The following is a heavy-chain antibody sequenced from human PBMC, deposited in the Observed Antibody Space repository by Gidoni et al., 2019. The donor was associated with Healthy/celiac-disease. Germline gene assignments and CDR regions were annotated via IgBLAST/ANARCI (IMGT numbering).Heavy chain of an antibody. CDR1: GFTFSSYS. Sequence: EVQLVESGGGLVKPGGSLRLSCAASGFTFSSYSMNWVRQAPGKGLEWVSSISSSSSYIYYADSVKGRLTISRDNAKNSLYLQMNSLRAEDTAVYYCARDHYGSGSYWDAFDIWGQGTMVTVSS. V-gene: IGHV3-21*01. J-gene: IGHJ3*02. CDR2: ISSSSSYI. CDR3: ARDHYGSGSYWDAFDI. D-gene: IGHD3-10*01.